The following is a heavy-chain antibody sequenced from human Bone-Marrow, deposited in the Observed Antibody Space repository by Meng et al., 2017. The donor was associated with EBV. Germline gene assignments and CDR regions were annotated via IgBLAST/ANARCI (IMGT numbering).Heavy chain of an antibody. D-gene: IGHD5-18*01. V-gene: IGHV4-39*07. J-gene: IGHJ4*02. CDR2: MSYSSRTT. CDR1: GAYISSNTYY. CDR3: ATSYGYTSTY. Sequence: QLHLPGLAPVPGTPSRPLSLTCSASGAYISSNTYYWGWILPSPGKGLEWIGGMSYSSRTTSYNASLKTRVSISIDSSKNQFSLRLQSVTAADTAVYYCATSYGYTSTYWGPGTLVTVSS.